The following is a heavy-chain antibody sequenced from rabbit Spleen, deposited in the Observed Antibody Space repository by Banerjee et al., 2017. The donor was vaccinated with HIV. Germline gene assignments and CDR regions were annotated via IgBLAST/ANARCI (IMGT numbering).Heavy chain of an antibody. D-gene: IGHD6-1*01. J-gene: IGHJ6*01. V-gene: IGHV1S45*01. CDR2: IVGSSSGFT. CDR1: GFDFSDGYV. CDR3: ARDTASSFSSYGMDL. Sequence: QEHLAESGGGLVQPEGSLTLACKASGFDFSDGYVMCWVRQAPGKGLEWISCIVGSSSGFTYSATWAKGRFTCSKTSSTTVTLQMTSLTVADTATYFCARDTASSFSSYGMDLWGPGTLVTVS.